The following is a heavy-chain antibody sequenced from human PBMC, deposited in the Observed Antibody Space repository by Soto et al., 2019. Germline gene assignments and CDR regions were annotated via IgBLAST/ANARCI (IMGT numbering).Heavy chain of an antibody. Sequence: QVQLVESGGGLVKPGGSLRLSCAASGFTFSDYYMSWIRQAPGKGPEWVSYISSSSSYTNYADSVKGRFTISRDNAKNSLYLQMNSRRAEDTAVYYCARTIAAAGGRRYFDLWGRGTLVTVSS. CDR3: ARTIAAAGGRRYFDL. J-gene: IGHJ2*01. V-gene: IGHV3-11*05. CDR1: GFTFSDYY. CDR2: ISSSSSYT. D-gene: IGHD6-13*01.